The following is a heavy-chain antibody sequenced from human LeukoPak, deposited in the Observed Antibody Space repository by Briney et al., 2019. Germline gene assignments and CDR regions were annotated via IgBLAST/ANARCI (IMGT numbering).Heavy chain of an antibody. V-gene: IGHV1-18*01. CDR3: AEDGIRYQAYYEH. Sequence: ASVKVSCKTSGYPFSSYEITWVRQAPGQGLEWMGRITTYNGNTNYAQKYQGRITMTTETSTTTVYMELRSLTSDDTAFFFQAEDGIRYQAYYEHWGQGTLVTVSS. D-gene: IGHD3-9*01. CDR1: GYPFSSYE. CDR2: ITTYNGNT. J-gene: IGHJ4*02.